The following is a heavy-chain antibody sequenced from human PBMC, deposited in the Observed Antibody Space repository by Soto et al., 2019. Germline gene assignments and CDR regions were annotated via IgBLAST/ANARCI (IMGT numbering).Heavy chain of an antibody. CDR2: ISSSSKYI. CDR1: GFTFSTYT. CDR3: ARDQDRYFYYGMDV. J-gene: IGHJ6*02. Sequence: EVQLVESGGGLVKPGGSLRLSCAASGFTFSTYTMNWVRQAPGKGLEWVSSISSSSKYIYYVDSVKGRFTISRDNAKNSLYLQMDSLRAEDTAVYHCARDQDRYFYYGMDVWGQGTTVTVSS. V-gene: IGHV3-21*01.